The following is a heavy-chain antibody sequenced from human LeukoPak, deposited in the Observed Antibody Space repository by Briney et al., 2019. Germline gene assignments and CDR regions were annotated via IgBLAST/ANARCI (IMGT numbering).Heavy chain of an antibody. CDR1: GGSFSFYY. CDR2: IRYSGSS. D-gene: IGHD2-15*01. V-gene: IGHV4-59*08. CDR3: ARSEYCSGGTCYRGLVDY. Sequence: SSETLSLTCTVSGGSFSFYYWGWIRQPPGKGLEWIGDIRYSGSSNYNPSLKSRVTMSVDASKNLFSLRLRSVTAADTAVYYCARSEYCSGGTCYRGLVDYWGQGTLVTVSS. J-gene: IGHJ4*02.